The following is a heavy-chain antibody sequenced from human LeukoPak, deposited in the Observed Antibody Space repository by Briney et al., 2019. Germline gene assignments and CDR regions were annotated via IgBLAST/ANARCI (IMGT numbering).Heavy chain of an antibody. Sequence: PSGTLSLTCAVSGGSISSSNWWSWVRPPPGKGLEWIGEIYHSGSTYYNPSLKSRVTISVDTSKNQFSLKLSSVTAADTAVYYCARAHRCSGGSCYSAFWFDPWGQGTLVTVSS. D-gene: IGHD2-15*01. J-gene: IGHJ5*02. CDR1: GGSISSSNW. V-gene: IGHV4-4*02. CDR3: ARAHRCSGGSCYSAFWFDP. CDR2: IYHSGST.